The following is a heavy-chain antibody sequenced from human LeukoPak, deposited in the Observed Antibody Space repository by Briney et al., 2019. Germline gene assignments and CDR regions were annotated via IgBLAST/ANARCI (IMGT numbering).Heavy chain of an antibody. D-gene: IGHD3-10*01. CDR1: GYTFTGYY. Sequence: GASVKVSCKASGYTFTGYYMHWVRQAPGQGLEWMGWINPNSGGTNYAQKFQGRVTMTRDTSISTAYMELSRLRSDDTAVYYCAREGTLWFGELYDYWGQGTLVTVSS. CDR3: AREGTLWFGELYDY. J-gene: IGHJ4*02. CDR2: INPNSGGT. V-gene: IGHV1-2*02.